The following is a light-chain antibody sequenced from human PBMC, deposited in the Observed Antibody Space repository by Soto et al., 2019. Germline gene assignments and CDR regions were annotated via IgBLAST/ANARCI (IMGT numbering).Light chain of an antibody. CDR3: QQLNSYPFT. J-gene: IGKJ4*01. CDR2: AAS. CDR1: QGINNY. V-gene: IGKV1-9*01. Sequence: IQLTQSPSSLSASVGDRVNITCRASQGINNYLTWYLQKPGKAPKLLIYAASTLQSGVPTRFSGSGSGTDFTLTVSSRQPEDFATYHCQQLNSYPFTFGGGTKVEI.